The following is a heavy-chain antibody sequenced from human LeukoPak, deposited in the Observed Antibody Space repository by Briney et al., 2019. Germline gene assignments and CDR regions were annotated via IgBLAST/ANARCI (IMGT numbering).Heavy chain of an antibody. CDR2: IKKDGSEK. Sequence: PGGSLRLSCAASGFTFSSYWMSWVRQAPGKGLEWVANIKKDGSEKYYVDSVKGRFTISRDNAKKSLYLQMNSLRAEDTAVYYCARVAYYDFWSGYPNLRDAFDIWGQGTMVTVSS. J-gene: IGHJ3*02. D-gene: IGHD3-3*01. CDR3: ARVAYYDFWSGYPNLRDAFDI. CDR1: GFTFSSYW. V-gene: IGHV3-7*01.